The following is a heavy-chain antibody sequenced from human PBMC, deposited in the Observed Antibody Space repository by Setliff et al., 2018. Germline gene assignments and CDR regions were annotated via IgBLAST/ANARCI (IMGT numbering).Heavy chain of an antibody. CDR1: GFTFSSYW. V-gene: IGHV3-7*01. J-gene: IGHJ4*02. CDR2: IKQDGSEK. D-gene: IGHD3-22*01. CDR3: ARGSGYYYSDY. Sequence: GGSLRLSCAASGFTFSSYWMSWVRQAPGKGLEWVANIKQDGSEKYYADSVKGRFTISRDNAKNSLYLQMNSLRAEDTAVYYCARGSGYYYSDYWGQGTLVTVSS.